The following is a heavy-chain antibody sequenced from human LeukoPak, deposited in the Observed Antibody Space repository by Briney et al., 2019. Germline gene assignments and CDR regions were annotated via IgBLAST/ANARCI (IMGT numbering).Heavy chain of an antibody. CDR2: IKPDGSDK. J-gene: IGHJ6*02. Sequence: PGGSLRLSCAASGFTFSSYWMSWVRQAPGKGLEWVAIIKPDGSDKYYVDSVEGRLTISRDNAKNSLYLQMNSLRAEDTAVYYCARDTVFGVIIGPRMDVWGQGTTVTVSS. CDR3: ARDTVFGVIIGPRMDV. V-gene: IGHV3-7*01. D-gene: IGHD3-3*01. CDR1: GFTFSSYW.